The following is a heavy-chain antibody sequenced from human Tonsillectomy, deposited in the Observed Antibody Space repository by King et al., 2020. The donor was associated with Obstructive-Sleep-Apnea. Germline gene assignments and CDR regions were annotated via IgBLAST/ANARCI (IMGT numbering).Heavy chain of an antibody. Sequence: VQLQESGPGLVSPSETLSLTCTVSGGSISTVNHYWVWIRQPPGKGLQWFGSIYNNASTYYNPSLRRRVTISVDTSKNQFSLKLNSVTAADTAVYYCARTILMVTGYFDPWGQGILVTVSS. V-gene: IGHV4-39*07. J-gene: IGHJ5*02. D-gene: IGHD2-21*02. CDR2: IYNNAST. CDR1: GGSISTVNHY. CDR3: ARTILMVTGYFDP.